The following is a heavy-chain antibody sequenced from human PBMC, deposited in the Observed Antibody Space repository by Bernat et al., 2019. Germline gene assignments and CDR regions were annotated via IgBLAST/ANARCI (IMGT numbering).Heavy chain of an antibody. CDR2: INWNGGST. Sequence: EVQLVESGGGVVRPGFTFDDYGMSWVRQAPGKGLEWVSGINWNGGSTGYADPVKGRFTISRDNAKNSLYLQMNSLRAEDTALYYCARSSGGSLQHFDYWGQGTLVTVSS. J-gene: IGHJ4*02. D-gene: IGHD2-15*01. CDR3: ARSSGGSLQHFDY. V-gene: IGHV3-20*03. CDR1: FTFDDYG.